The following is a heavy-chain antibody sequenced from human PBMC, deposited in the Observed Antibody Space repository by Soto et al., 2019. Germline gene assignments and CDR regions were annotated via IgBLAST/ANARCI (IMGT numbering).Heavy chain of an antibody. CDR1: GGSISSSSYY. Sequence: SETLSLTCTVSGGSISSSSYYWGWIRQPPGKGLEWIGSIYFSGSTHYNVSLTSRVTISVDTSRNQFSLKLSSVTATDTAVYYCARHVRGWQLMLDNWGQGSLVTVSS. V-gene: IGHV4-39*01. J-gene: IGHJ4*02. CDR2: IYFSGST. D-gene: IGHD6-13*01. CDR3: ARHVRGWQLMLDN.